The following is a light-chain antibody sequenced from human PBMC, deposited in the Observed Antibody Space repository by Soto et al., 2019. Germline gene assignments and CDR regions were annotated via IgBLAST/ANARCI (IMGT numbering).Light chain of an antibody. CDR1: SGQRKYA. V-gene: IGLV4-69*01. CDR2: VNSDGSH. Sequence: QSVLTQSPSASASLGASVKLTCTLSSGQRKYAIAWHQQKPEKGPRYLMRVNSDGSHIRGDGIPDRFSGSSSGTERYLTISSLQSEDEADYYCQTWGTGIQVFGTGTMLTVL. CDR3: QTWGTGIQV. J-gene: IGLJ1*01.